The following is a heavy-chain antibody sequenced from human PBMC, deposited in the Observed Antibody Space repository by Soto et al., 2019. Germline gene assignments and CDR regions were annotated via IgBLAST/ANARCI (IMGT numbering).Heavy chain of an antibody. CDR1: GGSISSGGYY. Sequence: PSETLSLTCTVSGGSISSGGYYWSWIRQHPGKGLEWIGYIYYSGSTYYNPSLKSRVTISVDTSKNQFSLKLSSVTAADTAVYYCARVYYVSGSLLWARKDYYYSGMDVWGQGTTVTVSS. CDR2: IYYSGST. J-gene: IGHJ6*02. CDR3: ARVYYVSGSLLWARKDYYYSGMDV. D-gene: IGHD3-10*01. V-gene: IGHV4-31*03.